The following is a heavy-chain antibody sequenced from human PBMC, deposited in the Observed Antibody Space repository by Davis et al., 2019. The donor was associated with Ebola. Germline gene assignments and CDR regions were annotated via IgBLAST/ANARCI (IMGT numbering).Heavy chain of an antibody. Sequence: PGGSLRLSCLASGFTFSRFWMHWVRQAPGKGLVWVSRINSDGSSTSYADSVKGRFTISRDNAKNTLYLQMNSLRAEDTAVYYCARDKTGYICSRQKTAYDMDVWGQGTTVTVSS. CDR2: INSDGSST. CDR1: GFTFSRFW. D-gene: IGHD1-20*01. V-gene: IGHV3-74*01. CDR3: ARDKTGYICSRQKTAYDMDV. J-gene: IGHJ6*02.